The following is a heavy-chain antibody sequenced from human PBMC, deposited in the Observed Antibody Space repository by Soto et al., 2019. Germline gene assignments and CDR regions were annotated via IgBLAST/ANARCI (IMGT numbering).Heavy chain of an antibody. Sequence: EVQLVESGGDLVQPGGSLRLSCVASGFSFSNYWMHWVRQAPGKGLVWVSRISGDGSHTNYADSVSGRFTISRDNTKNTLYLQMNSLSADDTPVYYCASDRYGGNTDYWGQGTLVTVSS. CDR1: GFSFSNYW. J-gene: IGHJ4*02. D-gene: IGHD4-17*01. CDR3: ASDRYGGNTDY. CDR2: ISGDGSHT. V-gene: IGHV3-74*01.